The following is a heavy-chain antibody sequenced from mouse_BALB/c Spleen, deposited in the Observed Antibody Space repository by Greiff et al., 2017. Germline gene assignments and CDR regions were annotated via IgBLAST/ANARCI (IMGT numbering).Heavy chain of an antibody. CDR2: ISSGGST. CDR3: AVYDGYYWFAY. J-gene: IGHJ3*01. V-gene: IGHV5-6-5*01. CDR1: GFTFSSYA. D-gene: IGHD2-3*01. Sequence: EVKLMESGGGLVKPGGSLKLSCAASGFTFSSYAMSWVRQTPEKRLEWVASISSGGSTYYPDSVKGRFTISRDNARNILYLQMSSLRSEDTAMYYCAVYDGYYWFAYWGQGTLVTVSA.